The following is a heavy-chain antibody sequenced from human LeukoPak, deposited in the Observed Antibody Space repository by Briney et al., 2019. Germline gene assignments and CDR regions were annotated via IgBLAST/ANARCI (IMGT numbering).Heavy chain of an antibody. V-gene: IGHV3-48*04. CDR3: ARGYYGSVTYYNAEKHGMDV. CDR2: ISSSSSTI. CDR1: GFTFSNYS. Sequence: GGSLRLSCAASGFTFSNYSMNWVRQAPGKGLEWVSYISSSSSTIYYAGSVQGRFTISRDNAKNSLYLQMRSLRAEDTAVYYCARGYYGSVTYYNAEKHGMDVWGQGTTVTVSS. J-gene: IGHJ6*02. D-gene: IGHD3-10*01.